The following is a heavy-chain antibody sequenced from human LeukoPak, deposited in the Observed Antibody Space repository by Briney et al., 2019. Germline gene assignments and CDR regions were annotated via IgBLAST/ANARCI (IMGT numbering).Heavy chain of an antibody. V-gene: IGHV3-15*07. CDR2: IKSKTNGGTT. CDR3: TTNYYGSGNFDY. J-gene: IGHJ4*02. D-gene: IGHD3-10*01. CDR1: GFSFSNAW. Sequence: MPGGSLRLSCAVSGFSFSNAWMNWVRQAPGKGLEWVGRIKSKTNGGTTDYAAPVKGRFTISRDDSKNTLYLQMNSLKTEDTAVYYCTTNYYGSGNFDYWGQGTLVTVSS.